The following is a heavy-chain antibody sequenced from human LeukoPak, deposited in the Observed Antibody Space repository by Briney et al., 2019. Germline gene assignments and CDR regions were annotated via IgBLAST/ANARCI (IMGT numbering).Heavy chain of an antibody. CDR2: IDASATYI. J-gene: IGHJ4*02. CDR1: GFTYSDFE. Sequence: GGTLSLSRAVSGFTYSDFEMNWVRQAPGKGRQGVSHIDASATYIHYADSVTGRLTISRDNAKNLLSLQMNSLRAEDTAVYYCVTDRPGVMDFDFWGQGTLVTVSS. V-gene: IGHV3-48*03. CDR3: VTDRPGVMDFDF. D-gene: IGHD2-2*03.